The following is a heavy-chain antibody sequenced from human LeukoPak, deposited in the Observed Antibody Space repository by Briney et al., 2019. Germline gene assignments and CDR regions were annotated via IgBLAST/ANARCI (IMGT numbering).Heavy chain of an antibody. Sequence: GASVKVSCKASGGTFSRYAISWVRQAPGQGLEWMGGIIPMFGIANYAQKFQGRVTITADESTSTACMELSSLRSEDTAVYYCARDRPYTGGWRGFDYWGQGTLVTVSS. CDR1: GGTFSRYA. V-gene: IGHV1-69*13. D-gene: IGHD6-19*01. CDR2: IIPMFGIA. CDR3: ARDRPYTGGWRGFDY. J-gene: IGHJ4*02.